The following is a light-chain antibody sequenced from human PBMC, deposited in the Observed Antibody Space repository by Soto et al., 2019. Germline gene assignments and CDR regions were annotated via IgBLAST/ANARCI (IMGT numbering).Light chain of an antibody. CDR2: KAS. J-gene: IGKJ1*01. Sequence: DIQMTQSPSTLSGSVGDRVTITCRASQTISSWLAWYQQKPGKAPKLLIYKASTLKSGVPSRFSGSGSGTEFTLTISSLQPEDFAVYYCQQYGTLPMTFGQGTKVDIK. V-gene: IGKV1-5*03. CDR3: QQYGTLPMT. CDR1: QTISSW.